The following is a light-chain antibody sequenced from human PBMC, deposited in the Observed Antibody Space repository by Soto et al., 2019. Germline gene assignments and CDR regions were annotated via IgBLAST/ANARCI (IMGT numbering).Light chain of an antibody. CDR2: WAS. V-gene: IGKV4-1*01. CDR3: QQYYSTPYT. CDR1: QSVLYNSNNKNS. Sequence: DIVMTQSPDSLAVSLGERATINCKSSQSVLYNSNNKNSLVWYQQKPGQPPKLLIYWASTRESGVPDRFSGSGSGTEFTLTISSLQAEDVAVYYCQQYYSTPYTFGQGTKLEIK. J-gene: IGKJ2*01.